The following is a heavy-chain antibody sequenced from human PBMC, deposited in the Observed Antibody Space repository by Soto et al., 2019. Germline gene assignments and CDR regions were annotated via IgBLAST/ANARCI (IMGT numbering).Heavy chain of an antibody. J-gene: IGHJ5*02. CDR2: IYYSGSA. CDR3: ARGRVVMVYGGNWFDP. D-gene: IGHD2-8*01. V-gene: IGHV4-31*03. Sequence: SETLSLTCTVSGGSISSGGYYWSWIRQHPGKGLEWIGYIYYSGSAYYNPSLKSRVTISVDTSKNQFSLKLSSVTAADTAVYYCARGRVVMVYGGNWFDPWGQGTLVTVSS. CDR1: GGSISSGGYY.